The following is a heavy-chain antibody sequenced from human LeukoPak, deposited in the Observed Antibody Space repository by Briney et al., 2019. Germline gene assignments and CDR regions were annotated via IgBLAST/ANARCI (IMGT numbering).Heavy chain of an antibody. CDR3: ARDPIGSRWPYYFDY. D-gene: IGHD6-13*01. V-gene: IGHV1-3*01. CDR2: INAGNGNT. Sequence: GASVKVSCKASGYTFTTYAMHWVRQAPGQRLEWMGWINAGNGNTKYSQKFQARVTITRDTSASTAYMELSSLRSEDTAVYYCARDPIGSRWPYYFDYWGLGTLVTVSS. J-gene: IGHJ4*02. CDR1: GYTFTTYA.